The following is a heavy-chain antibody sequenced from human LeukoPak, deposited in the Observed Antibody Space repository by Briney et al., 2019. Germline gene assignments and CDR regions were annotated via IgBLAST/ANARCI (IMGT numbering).Heavy chain of an antibody. Sequence: GGSLRLSCAASGFTFSSYSMNWVRQAPGKGLEWVSYISSSSTIYYADSVKGRFTISRDNAKNSLYLQMNSLRAEDTAVYYCARDSGSYWGQGTLVTVSS. CDR1: GFTFSSYS. J-gene: IGHJ4*02. D-gene: IGHD1-1*01. V-gene: IGHV3-48*04. CDR3: ARDSGSY. CDR2: ISSSSTI.